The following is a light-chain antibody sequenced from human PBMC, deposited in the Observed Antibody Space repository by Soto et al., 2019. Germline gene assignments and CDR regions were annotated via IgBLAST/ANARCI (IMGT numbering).Light chain of an antibody. CDR2: EGS. CDR1: SSDIGSYDF. Sequence: QSVLTQPASVSGSPGQAITISCAGTSSDIGSYDFVSWHQQHPGEAPKLMIYEGSKRPSGVSNRFSGSKSGNTASLTISGLQAEDEADYYCCSYAGSDTMIFGGGTKLTVL. V-gene: IGLV2-23*01. J-gene: IGLJ2*01. CDR3: CSYAGSDTMI.